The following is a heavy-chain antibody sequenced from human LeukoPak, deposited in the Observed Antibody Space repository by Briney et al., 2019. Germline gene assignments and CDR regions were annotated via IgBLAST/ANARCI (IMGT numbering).Heavy chain of an antibody. Sequence: ASVKVSCKASGYTFTSYGISWVRQAPGRGLEWMGWISAYNGNTNYAQKLQGRVTMTTDTSTSTAYMELSSLRSEDTAVYYCARSRNYYDSSGPDYWGQGTLVTVSS. CDR1: GYTFTSYG. J-gene: IGHJ4*02. CDR2: ISAYNGNT. V-gene: IGHV1-18*01. CDR3: ARSRNYYDSSGPDY. D-gene: IGHD3-22*01.